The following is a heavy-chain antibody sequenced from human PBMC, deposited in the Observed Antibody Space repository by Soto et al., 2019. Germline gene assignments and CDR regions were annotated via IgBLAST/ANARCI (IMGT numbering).Heavy chain of an antibody. CDR1: GFTFSSYG. V-gene: IGHV3-33*01. J-gene: IGHJ6*02. CDR3: ARDVVVTASYYYYYYGMDV. D-gene: IGHD2-21*02. CDR2: IWYDGSNK. Sequence: QVQLVESGGGVVQPGRSLRLSCAASGFTFSSYGMHWVRQAPGKGLEWVAVIWYDGSNKYYADSVKGRFTISRDNSKNTLYLQMNSLRAEDTAVYYCARDVVVTASYYYYYYGMDVWGQGPTVTVSS.